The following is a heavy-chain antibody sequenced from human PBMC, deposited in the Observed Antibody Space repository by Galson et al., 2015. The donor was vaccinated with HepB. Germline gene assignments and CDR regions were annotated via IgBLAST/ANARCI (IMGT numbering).Heavy chain of an antibody. CDR1: GGTFSSYA. Sequence: SVKVSCKASGGTFSSYAISWVRQAPGQGLEWMGGIIPIFGTANYAQKFQGRVTITADESTSTAYMELSSLRSEDTAVYYCARGLDYYDSSGYYFPVGFDYWGQGTLVTVSS. V-gene: IGHV1-69*13. CDR3: ARGLDYYDSSGYYFPVGFDY. CDR2: IIPIFGTA. J-gene: IGHJ4*02. D-gene: IGHD3-22*01.